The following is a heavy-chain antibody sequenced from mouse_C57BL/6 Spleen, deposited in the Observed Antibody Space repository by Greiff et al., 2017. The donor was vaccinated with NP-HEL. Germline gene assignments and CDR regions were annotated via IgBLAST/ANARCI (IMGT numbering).Heavy chain of an antibody. CDR2: IYPRSGNT. V-gene: IGHV1-81*01. CDR3: ARGGERDYFDY. CDR1: GYTFTSSG. Sequence: VKLVESGAELARPGASVKLSCKASGYTFTSSGISWVKQRTGQGLEWIGEIYPRSGNTYYNEKFKGKATLTADKSSSTAYMELRSLTSEDSAVYFCARGGERDYFDYWGQGTTLTVSS. J-gene: IGHJ2*01.